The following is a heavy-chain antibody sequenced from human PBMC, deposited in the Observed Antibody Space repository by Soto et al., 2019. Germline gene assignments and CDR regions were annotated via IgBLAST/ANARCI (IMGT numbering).Heavy chain of an antibody. V-gene: IGHV3-15*01. D-gene: IGHD3-10*01. CDR1: GFTFSKAW. J-gene: IGHJ4*02. Sequence: EVQLVESRGGLVKPGGSLRLSSAASGFTFSKAWMSWVRQAPGTGLEWVGRIKSKTDGGTTHYAAPVKGRFTISRDDSINPLYLQMNSLKTEDTAVYYCTTDTLSLLWFGGLSPHEYWGQGTMVTVS. CDR2: IKSKTDGGTT. CDR3: TTDTLSLLWFGGLSPHEY.